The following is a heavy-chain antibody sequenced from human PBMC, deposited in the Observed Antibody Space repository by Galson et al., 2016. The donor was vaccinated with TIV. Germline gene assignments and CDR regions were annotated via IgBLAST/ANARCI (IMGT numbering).Heavy chain of an antibody. CDR2: IWYDGSDK. D-gene: IGHD3-10*02. Sequence: SLRLSCAASGFTFGSYGMHWVRQAPGKGLEWVAFIWYDGSDKNYGDSVKGRFTISRDNSKNTLYLQMNTLRAEDTAVYYCARVFADYYVDNWGQGTLVTVSS. CDR1: GFTFGSYG. V-gene: IGHV3-33*08. CDR3: ARVFADYYVDN. J-gene: IGHJ4*02.